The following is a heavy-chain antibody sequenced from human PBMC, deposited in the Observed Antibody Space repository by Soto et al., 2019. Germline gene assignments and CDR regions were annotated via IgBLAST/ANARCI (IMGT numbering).Heavy chain of an antibody. CDR1: GYTLTELS. CDR2: FDPEDGET. D-gene: IGHD6-6*01. CDR3: ATVSRRQLGPPNYFDY. J-gene: IGHJ4*02. Sequence: GASVKVSCKVSGYTLTELSMHWVRQAPGKGLEWMGGFDPEDGETIYAQKFQGRVTMTEDTSTDTAYMELSSLRSEDTAVYYCATVSRRQLGPPNYFDYWGQGTLVTVSS. V-gene: IGHV1-24*01.